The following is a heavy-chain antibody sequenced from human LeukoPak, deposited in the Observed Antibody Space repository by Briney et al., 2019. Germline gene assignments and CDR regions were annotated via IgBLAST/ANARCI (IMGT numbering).Heavy chain of an antibody. CDR1: GDSISGFY. D-gene: IGHD1-20*01. V-gene: IGHV4-59*12. CDR2: IYYSGST. J-gene: IGHJ5*02. Sequence: SETLSLTCTVSGDSISGFYWSWIRQPPGKGLEWIGYIYYSGSTNYNPSLKSRVTISVDTSKNQFSLKLTSVTAADTAVYYCARERGDNWNVGPWGQGTLVTVSS. CDR3: ARERGDNWNVGP.